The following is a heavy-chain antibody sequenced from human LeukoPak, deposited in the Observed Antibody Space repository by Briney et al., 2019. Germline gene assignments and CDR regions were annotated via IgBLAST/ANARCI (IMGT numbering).Heavy chain of an antibody. CDR3: ARDRGGKIAARVDY. D-gene: IGHD6-6*01. Sequence: PGGSLRLSCAASGFTFSSYSMNWVRQAPGKGLEWVSSISSSSSYIYYADSVKGRSTISRDNAKNSLYLQMNSLRAEDTAVYYCARDRGGKIAARVDYWGQGTLVTASS. CDR1: GFTFSSYS. V-gene: IGHV3-21*01. J-gene: IGHJ4*02. CDR2: ISSSSSYI.